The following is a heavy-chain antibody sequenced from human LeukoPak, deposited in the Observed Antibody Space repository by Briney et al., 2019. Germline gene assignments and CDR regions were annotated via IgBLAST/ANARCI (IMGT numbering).Heavy chain of an antibody. Sequence: ASVKVSCKASGYSFTMYYIHWVRQAPGQGLEWMGIINPSGGSTSFAQKFQGRVTMTKDTSTSTVYMELSSLRSEDTAVYYCARVLRAQLLGNWFDPWGQGTLVTVSS. CDR2: INPSGGST. CDR3: ARVLRAQLLGNWFDP. V-gene: IGHV1-46*01. D-gene: IGHD2-2*01. CDR1: GYSFTMYY. J-gene: IGHJ5*02.